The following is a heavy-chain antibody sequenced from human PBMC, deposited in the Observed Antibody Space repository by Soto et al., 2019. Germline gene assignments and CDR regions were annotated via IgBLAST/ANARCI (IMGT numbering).Heavy chain of an antibody. Sequence: SVKVSCKASGGTFSSYAISWVRQAPGQGLEWMGGIIPIFGTANYAQKFQGRVTITADESTSTAYMELSSLRSEDTAVYYCARDPREGSSDHGDYYYGMDVWGQGTTVTVSS. CDR2: IIPIFGTA. J-gene: IGHJ6*02. D-gene: IGHD2-2*01. CDR1: GGTFSSYA. CDR3: ARDPREGSSDHGDYYYGMDV. V-gene: IGHV1-69*13.